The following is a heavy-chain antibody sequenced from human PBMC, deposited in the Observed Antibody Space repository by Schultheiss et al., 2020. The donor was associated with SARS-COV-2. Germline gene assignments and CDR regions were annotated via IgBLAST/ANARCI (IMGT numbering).Heavy chain of an antibody. CDR3: AKTSLTYDSSAYYLD. Sequence: GGSLRLSCAASGFTFSSYAMHWVRQAPGKGLEWVAVISYDGSKKYSADSVKGRFTISRDNSKNTLDLQMSSLRVEDTAVYYCAKTSLTYDSSAYYLDWGQGTLVTVSS. V-gene: IGHV3-30*07. CDR2: ISYDGSKK. J-gene: IGHJ4*02. D-gene: IGHD3-22*01. CDR1: GFTFSSYA.